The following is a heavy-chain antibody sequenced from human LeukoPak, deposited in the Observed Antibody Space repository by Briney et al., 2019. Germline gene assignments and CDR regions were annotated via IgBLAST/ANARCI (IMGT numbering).Heavy chain of an antibody. CDR2: IKEDGSEK. CDR1: GFNFSRNG. CDR3: AREYFYNSSGYRALRY. D-gene: IGHD3-22*01. V-gene: IGHV3-7*01. J-gene: IGHJ4*02. Sequence: GESLRLSCTASGFNFSRNGMHWVRQAPGKGLEWVANIKEDGSEKYYVDSVKGRFIISRDNAKNSLYLQMNSLRAEDTAVYYCAREYFYNSSGYRALRYWGQGTLVTVSS.